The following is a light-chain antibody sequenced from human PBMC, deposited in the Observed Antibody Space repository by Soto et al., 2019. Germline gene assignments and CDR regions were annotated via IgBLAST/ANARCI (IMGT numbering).Light chain of an antibody. CDR2: LNSDGSH. V-gene: IGLV4-69*01. J-gene: IGLJ1*01. CDR3: QTWGTGIHYV. Sequence: QSVLTQSPSASASLGASVKLTCTLSSGHSSYAIAWHQQQPEKGPRYLMKLNSDGSHSKGDGIPDRFSGSSSGAERYLTISSLQSEDEASYYCQTWGTGIHYVFGTGTKVTVL. CDR1: SGHSSYA.